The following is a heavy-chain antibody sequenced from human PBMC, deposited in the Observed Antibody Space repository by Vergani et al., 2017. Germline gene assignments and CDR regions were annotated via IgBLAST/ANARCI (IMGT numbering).Heavy chain of an antibody. D-gene: IGHD5-24*01. CDR1: GFTFSSYG. Sequence: QVQLVESGGGVVQPGRSLRLSCAASGFTFSSYGMHWVRQAPGKGLEWVAVISYDGSNKYYADTVKGRFTISRDNSKNTLYLQMNSLRAEDTAVYYCAREDKRWLQLGGGAFDIWGQGTMVTVSS. CDR3: AREDKRWLQLGGGAFDI. V-gene: IGHV3-30*03. J-gene: IGHJ3*02. CDR2: ISYDGSNK.